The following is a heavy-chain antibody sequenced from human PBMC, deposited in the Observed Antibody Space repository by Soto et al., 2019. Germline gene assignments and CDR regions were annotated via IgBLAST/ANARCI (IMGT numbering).Heavy chain of an antibody. CDR3: AKNQGVELVPLATVDWFDP. J-gene: IGHJ5*02. D-gene: IGHD1-7*01. V-gene: IGHV3-23*01. Sequence: VGSLRLSCAASGFIFENFVMSWVRQAPGKGLEWISSISGSGFKKYYADSVKGRFTISRDNSKSTVDLELNNLSAEDTAVYYCAKNQGVELVPLATVDWFDPWGQGSVVTVSS. CDR2: ISGSGFKK. CDR1: GFIFENFV.